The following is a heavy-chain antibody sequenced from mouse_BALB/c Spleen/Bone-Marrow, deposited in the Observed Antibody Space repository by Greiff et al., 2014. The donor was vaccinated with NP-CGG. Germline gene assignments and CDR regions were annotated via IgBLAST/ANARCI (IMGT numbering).Heavy chain of an antibody. J-gene: IGHJ2*01. CDR3: ARKYGDY. CDR2: IYPGDGET. Sequence: QVQLQQPGAELVRPGSSVKISCKASGYPFSSYWMNWVKQRPGQGPEWIGQIYPGDGETNYNGKFKGNAALTADKSSSTAYMQLISLTSEDSAVYFCARKYGDYWGQGTTLTVSS. D-gene: IGHD2-10*02. V-gene: IGHV1-80*01. CDR1: GYPFSSYW.